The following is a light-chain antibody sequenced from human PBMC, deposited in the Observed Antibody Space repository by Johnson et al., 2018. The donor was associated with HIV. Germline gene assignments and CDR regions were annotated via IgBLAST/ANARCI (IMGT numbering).Light chain of an antibody. V-gene: IGLV1-51*02. Sequence: QLVLTQPPSVSAAPGQKVTISCSGSSSKIGNNYVSWYQQLPGTAPKLLIYENNKRPSGIPDRFSGSKSGTSATLDITGLQTGDEADYYCGTWDSSLSAGDVFGTGTKVTVL. CDR3: GTWDSSLSAGDV. CDR2: ENN. J-gene: IGLJ1*01. CDR1: SSKIGNNY.